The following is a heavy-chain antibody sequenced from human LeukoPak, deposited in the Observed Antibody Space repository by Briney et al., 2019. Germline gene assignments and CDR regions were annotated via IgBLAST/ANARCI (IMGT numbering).Heavy chain of an antibody. CDR2: INPNSGGT. Sequence: GASVKVSCKASGYTFTGYYMHWVRQAPGQGLEWMGWINPNSGGTNYAQKLQGRVTMTTDTSTSTAYMELRSLRSDDTAVYYCARVMTTVTIGQVDYYYYYMDVWGKGTTVTVSS. J-gene: IGHJ6*03. CDR1: GYTFTGYY. CDR3: ARVMTTVTIGQVDYYYYYMDV. D-gene: IGHD4-17*01. V-gene: IGHV1-2*02.